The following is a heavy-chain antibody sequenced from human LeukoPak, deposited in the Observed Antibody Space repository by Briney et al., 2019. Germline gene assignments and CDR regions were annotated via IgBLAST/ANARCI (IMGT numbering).Heavy chain of an antibody. CDR3: AKDGPAWSYDY. V-gene: IGHV3-23*01. J-gene: IGHJ4*02. D-gene: IGHD2-15*01. Sequence: GGSLRLSCAASGFTFISYAMTWVHQAPGKGLEWVSRISRDGGESTFYADSVKGRFTISRDNSKNTLYLQMNSLRAEDTAVYYCAKDGPAWSYDYWGQGTLVTVSS. CDR1: GFTFISYA. CDR2: ISRDGGEST.